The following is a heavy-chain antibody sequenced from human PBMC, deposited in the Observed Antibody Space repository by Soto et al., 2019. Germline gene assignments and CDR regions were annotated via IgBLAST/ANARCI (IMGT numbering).Heavy chain of an antibody. CDR1: GFTFSSYG. D-gene: IGHD2-15*01. CDR3: AKDKRVYCSGGSCYYGMDV. J-gene: IGHJ6*02. V-gene: IGHV3-30*18. CDR2: ISYDGITK. Sequence: QVQLVESGGGVVQPGRSLRLSCSASGFTFSSYGMHWVRQAPGKGLEWVAVISYDGITKYYADSVKGRFTISRDNSKNTLYLQMHSLRAEDTAVYYCAKDKRVYCSGGSCYYGMDVWGQGTTVTVSS.